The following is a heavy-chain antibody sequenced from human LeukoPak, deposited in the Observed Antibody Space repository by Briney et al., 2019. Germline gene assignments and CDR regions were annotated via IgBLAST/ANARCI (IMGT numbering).Heavy chain of an antibody. V-gene: IGHV1-69*05. Sequence: SVKVSCKASGGTFNSYAISWVRQAPGQGLEWMGGIIPIFGTANYAQKVQGRGTITTDESTTTAYMELSSLRSEDTAVYYCARARSPSSGYLLRDHNWFDPWGQGTLVTVSS. D-gene: IGHD3-22*01. CDR1: GGTFNSYA. CDR2: IIPIFGTA. CDR3: ARARSPSSGYLLRDHNWFDP. J-gene: IGHJ5*02.